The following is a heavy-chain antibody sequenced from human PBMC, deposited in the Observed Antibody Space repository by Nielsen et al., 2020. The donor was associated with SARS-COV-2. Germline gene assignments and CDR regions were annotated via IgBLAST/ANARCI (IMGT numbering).Heavy chain of an antibody. Sequence: ASVKVSCKASGYTFTSYGISWVRQAPGQGLEWMGWISAYNGNTGYAQKFQGRVTITADKSTSTAYMELSSLRSDDTAVYYCASRNYYDSSGYALGYWGQGTLVTVSS. CDR2: ISAYNGNT. CDR1: GYTFTSYG. D-gene: IGHD3-22*01. V-gene: IGHV1-18*01. CDR3: ASRNYYDSSGYALGY. J-gene: IGHJ4*02.